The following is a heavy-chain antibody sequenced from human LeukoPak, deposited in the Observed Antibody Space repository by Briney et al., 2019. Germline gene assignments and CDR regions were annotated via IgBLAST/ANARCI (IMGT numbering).Heavy chain of an antibody. J-gene: IGHJ5*02. Sequence: GGSLRLSCAASGFTFRDFGMHWVRQAPGKGLEWVAFIRNDGSKDYYPDSVKGRFTISRDNSRTTLYLQMHSLRIKDTAVYYCVKGGSSSHNWFDPWGQGILVTVSS. CDR1: GFTFRDFG. CDR3: VKGGSSSHNWFDP. CDR2: IRNDGSKD. V-gene: IGHV3-30*02. D-gene: IGHD6-13*01.